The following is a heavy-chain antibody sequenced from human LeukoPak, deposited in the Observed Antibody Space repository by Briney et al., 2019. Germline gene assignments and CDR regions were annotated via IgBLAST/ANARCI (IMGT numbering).Heavy chain of an antibody. Sequence: PGGSLRLSCAASGFSVSTNFMNWVRQAPGRGLEWVSVMYSGGTTSYADSVKGRFTISRDNSKNTVSLQMNSLRIDDTAVYYCAREGYSSGSRTGIDYWGQGTLDTVSS. CDR2: MYSGGTT. CDR1: GFSVSTNF. CDR3: AREGYSSGSRTGIDY. D-gene: IGHD5-18*01. J-gene: IGHJ4*02. V-gene: IGHV3-53*05.